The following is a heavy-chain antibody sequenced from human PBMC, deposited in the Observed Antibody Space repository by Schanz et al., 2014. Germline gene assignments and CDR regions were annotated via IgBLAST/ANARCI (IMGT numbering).Heavy chain of an antibody. CDR1: GYTFTSYG. D-gene: IGHD3-22*01. CDR3: AGAFDSSGYYFDY. Sequence: QVQLVQSGAEVKKPGASAKVSCKASGYTFTSYGINWVRQAPGQGLEWMGWISPYNGNTNYAQKLQGRVTMTADTSTSTVYMELSGLRSEDTAVYYCAGAFDSSGYYFDYWGQGTLVTVSS. CDR2: ISPYNGNT. J-gene: IGHJ4*02. V-gene: IGHV1-18*01.